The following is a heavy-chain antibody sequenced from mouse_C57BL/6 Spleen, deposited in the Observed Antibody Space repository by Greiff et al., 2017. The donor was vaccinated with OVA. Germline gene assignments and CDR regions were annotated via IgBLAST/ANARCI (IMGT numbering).Heavy chain of an antibody. CDR3: ARWGKDYAMDY. V-gene: IGHV1-61*01. CDR2: IYPSDSET. Sequence: VQLQQPGAELVRPGSSVKLSCKASGYTFTSYWMDWVKQRPGQGLEWIGNIYPSDSETHYNQKFKDKATLTVDKSSSTAYMQLSSLTSEDSAVYYCARWGKDYAMDYWGQGTSVTVSS. J-gene: IGHJ4*01. CDR1: GYTFTSYW.